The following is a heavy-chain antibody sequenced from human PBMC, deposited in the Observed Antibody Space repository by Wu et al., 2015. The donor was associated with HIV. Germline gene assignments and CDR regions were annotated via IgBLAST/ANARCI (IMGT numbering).Heavy chain of an antibody. CDR1: GYTFTNHD. J-gene: IGHJ4*02. V-gene: IGHV1-18*01. CDR3: ASGDGNNLNY. D-gene: IGHD5-24*01. CDR2: ISAYNGNT. Sequence: QLQLVQSGAEVKKPGASVKVSCKASGYTFTNHDIHWVRQAPGQGLEWIGWISAYNGNTNSAEKLQDRVTMTRDTFTSTAYMELRSLRSDDTAVYYXASGDGNNLNYWGQGTLVT.